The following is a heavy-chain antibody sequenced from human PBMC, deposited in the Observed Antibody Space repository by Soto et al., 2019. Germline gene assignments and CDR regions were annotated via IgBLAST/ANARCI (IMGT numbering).Heavy chain of an antibody. J-gene: IGHJ6*02. V-gene: IGHV4-34*01. D-gene: IGHD3-3*01. CDR1: GGSFSGYY. Sequence: PSETLSLTCAVYGGSFSGYYWSWIRQPPGKGLEWIGEINHSGSTNYNPSLKSRVTISVDTSKNQFSLKLSSMTAADTAVYYCARARYYDFWSGNHYYYYGMDVWGQGTTVTVSS. CDR3: ARARYYDFWSGNHYYYYGMDV. CDR2: INHSGST.